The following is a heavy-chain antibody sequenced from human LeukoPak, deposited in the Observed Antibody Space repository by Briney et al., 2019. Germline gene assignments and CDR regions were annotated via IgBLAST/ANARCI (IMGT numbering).Heavy chain of an antibody. CDR1: GSSISATNR. D-gene: IGHD2/OR15-2a*01. J-gene: IGHJ4*02. Sequence: SGTLSLTCDVSGSSISATNRWTWVRQPPGGGLEWIGEVHLSGRANYSPSLESRVTISVDMSENHISLQLTSVTAADTAVYYCAREGGFYRPLDYSGPGTLVIVSS. V-gene: IGHV4-4*02. CDR2: VHLSGRA. CDR3: AREGGFYRPLDY.